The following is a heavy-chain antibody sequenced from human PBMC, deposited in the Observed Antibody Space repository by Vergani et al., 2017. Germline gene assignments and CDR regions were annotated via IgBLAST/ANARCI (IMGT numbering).Heavy chain of an antibody. D-gene: IGHD3-10*01. CDR3: AKAVVGEVLPLAELDY. CDR2: INHSGST. J-gene: IGHJ4*02. V-gene: IGHV4-34*01. CDR1: GGSFSGYY. Sequence: QVQLQQWGAGLLKPSETLSLTCAVYGGSFSGYYWSWIRQPPGKGLEWIGEINHSGSTNYNPSLKSRVTISVDTSKNQFSLKLSSVTAADTAVYYCAKAVVGEVLPLAELDYWGQGTLVTGSS.